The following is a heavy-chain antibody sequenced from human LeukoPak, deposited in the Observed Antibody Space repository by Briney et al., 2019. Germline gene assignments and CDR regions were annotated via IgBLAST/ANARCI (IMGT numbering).Heavy chain of an antibody. CDR3: GADSSGWSDDSLDI. Sequence: ASVKVSCKASGYTFTDYYIHWVRQAPGQGLQWMGWINPNGGGTNYEEEFRGRVTMTRDTSLSTAYMDLSSLTSDDTAVYYCGADSSGWSDDSLDIWGQRTMVTVSS. CDR2: INPNGGGT. CDR1: GYTFTDYY. D-gene: IGHD6-19*01. V-gene: IGHV1-2*02. J-gene: IGHJ3*02.